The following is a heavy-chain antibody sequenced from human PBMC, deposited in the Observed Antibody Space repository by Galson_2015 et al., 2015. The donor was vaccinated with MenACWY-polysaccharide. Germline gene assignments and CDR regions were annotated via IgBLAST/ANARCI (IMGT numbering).Heavy chain of an antibody. V-gene: IGHV3-23*01. J-gene: IGHJ6*02. D-gene: IGHD4/OR15-4a*01. CDR3: AKRAPMVTSLFDGMDV. CDR1: GFTFSNYA. Sequence: SLRLSCAASGFTFSNYAMSWVRQAPGKGLDWVSAISGSGSTTYYADSVKGRFAISRDNSKNTLYLQMSSLRAEDTAVYYCAKRAPMVTSLFDGMDVWGQGTTVTVSS. CDR2: ISGSGSTT.